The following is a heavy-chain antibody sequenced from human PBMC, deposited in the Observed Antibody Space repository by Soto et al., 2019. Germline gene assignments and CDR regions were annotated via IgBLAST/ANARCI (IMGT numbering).Heavy chain of an antibody. V-gene: IGHV3-23*01. CDR1: GFTFNDCA. CDR3: AKSRPRATIFGVVINGFDY. Sequence: PGGSLRLSCAASGFTFNDCAMSWVRQAPGKGLEWVSSISGSGCDIYYADSVKGRFTISRDNRKNMVYLQMDNLRADDTAVYFCAKSRPRATIFGVVINGFDYWGQGTLVTVSS. D-gene: IGHD3-3*01. CDR2: ISGSGCDI. J-gene: IGHJ4*02.